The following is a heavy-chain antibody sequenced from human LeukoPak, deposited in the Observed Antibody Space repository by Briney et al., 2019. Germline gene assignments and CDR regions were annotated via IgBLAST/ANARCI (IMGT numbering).Heavy chain of an antibody. V-gene: IGHV4-34*09. CDR2: IYYSGST. CDR1: GGSFSGYY. D-gene: IGHD6-13*01. Sequence: KPSETLSLTCAVYGGSFSGYYWSWIRQPPGKGLEWIGYIYYSGSTYYNPSLKSRVTISVDTSKNQFSLKLSSVTAADTAVYYCARSRRGIAAAGMSKNYYGMDVWGQGTTVTVSS. CDR3: ARSRRGIAAAGMSKNYYGMDV. J-gene: IGHJ6*02.